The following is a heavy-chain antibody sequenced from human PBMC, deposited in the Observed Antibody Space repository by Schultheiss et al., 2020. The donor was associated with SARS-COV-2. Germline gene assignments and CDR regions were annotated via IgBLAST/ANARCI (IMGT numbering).Heavy chain of an antibody. CDR3: ARDYYGMDV. CDR2: ISYDGSNK. J-gene: IGHJ6*02. Sequence: GGSLRLSCAASGFAFSYFGIHWVRQAPGKGLEWVAVISYDGSNKYYADSVKGRFTISRDISKNTLYLQMDSLRLEDTAVYYCARDYYGMDVWGQGTTVTVS. CDR1: GFAFSYFG. V-gene: IGHV3-30*03.